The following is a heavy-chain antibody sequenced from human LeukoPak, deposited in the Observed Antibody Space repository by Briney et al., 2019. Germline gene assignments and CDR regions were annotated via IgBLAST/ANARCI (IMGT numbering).Heavy chain of an antibody. D-gene: IGHD5-18*01. CDR3: ARELWASHYFDY. J-gene: IGHJ4*02. CDR2: IYYSGST. Sequence: SETLSLTCTVSGGSTSSYYWSWIRQPPGMGLERIGYIYYSGSTNYNPSLKSRVTISVDTSKNQFSLKLGSVTAADTAVYYCARELWASHYFDYWGQGTLVTVSS. V-gene: IGHV4-59*01. CDR1: GGSTSSYY.